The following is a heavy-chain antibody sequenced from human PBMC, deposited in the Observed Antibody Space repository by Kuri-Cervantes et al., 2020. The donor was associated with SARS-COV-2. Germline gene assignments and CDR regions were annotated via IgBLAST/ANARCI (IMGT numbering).Heavy chain of an antibody. CDR2: INPSGGST. Sequence: ASVKVSCKASGYTFTSYYMHWVRQAPGQGLEWMGIINPSGGSTSYAQKFQGRVTMTRDTSTSTVCMELSSLRSEDTAVYYCARHTIYSSGWYRGIDYWGQGTLVTVSS. D-gene: IGHD6-19*01. CDR1: GYTFTSYY. J-gene: IGHJ4*02. V-gene: IGHV1-46*01. CDR3: ARHTIYSSGWYRGIDY.